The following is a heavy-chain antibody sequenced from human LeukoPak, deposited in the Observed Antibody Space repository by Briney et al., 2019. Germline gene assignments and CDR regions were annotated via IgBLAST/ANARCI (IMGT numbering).Heavy chain of an antibody. V-gene: IGHV4-4*07. CDR3: ARHLSSIVGDTLSSGFDP. Sequence: SETLSLTCTVSGGSISSYYWSWIRQPAGKGLEWIGRIYTSGSTNYNPSLKSRVTISVDTSKNQFSLKLSSVTAADTAVYYCARHLSSIVGDTLSSGFDPWGQGTLVTVSS. CDR1: GGSISSYY. D-gene: IGHD1-26*01. CDR2: IYTSGST. J-gene: IGHJ5*02.